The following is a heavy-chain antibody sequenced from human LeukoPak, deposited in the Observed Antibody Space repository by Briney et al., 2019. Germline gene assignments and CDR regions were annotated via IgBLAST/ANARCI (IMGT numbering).Heavy chain of an antibody. CDR1: GDSVSNSRAD. CDR2: TYYRSKWYN. V-gene: IGHV6-1*01. CDR3: ARIATVTQDDY. J-gene: IGHJ4*02. Sequence: SQTLSLTCAISGDSVSNSRADWNWIRQSPSRGLEWLGRTYYRSKWYNDYALSVKSRITINPDTSKNQFSLQLNSVTPEDTAVYYCARIATVTQDDYWGQGTLVTVSS. D-gene: IGHD4-17*01.